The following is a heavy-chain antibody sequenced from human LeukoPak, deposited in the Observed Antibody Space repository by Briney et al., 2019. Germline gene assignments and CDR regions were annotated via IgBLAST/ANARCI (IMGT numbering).Heavy chain of an antibody. CDR3: ARTLKDAYLNAFGY. CDR1: GGSINSYY. CDR2: VSSSGGT. D-gene: IGHD3-16*01. J-gene: IGHJ4*02. V-gene: IGHV4-59*01. Sequence: SETLSLTCTVCGGSINSYYWNWLRQPPGKTLEWIGYVSSSGGTNYTPFFKSRLTISLDTSKNQFSLNLRSVTAADTAVYYCARTLKDAYLNAFGYWGQGTLVAVSS.